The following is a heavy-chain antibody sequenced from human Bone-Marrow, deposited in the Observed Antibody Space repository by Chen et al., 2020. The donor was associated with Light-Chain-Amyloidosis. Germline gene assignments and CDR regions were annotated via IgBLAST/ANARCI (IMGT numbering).Heavy chain of an antibody. Sequence: VQLVGSGGGLVQPGGSRRLSCVGSGFPFSNHAMTWVRQAPGKGLEWVSVARGGDGPTYYADSVRGRFTIYRDNSKNTLYLQMNSLRAEDTAVYYCAKDRCTSISCSDFDYWGQGTLVTVSS. V-gene: IGHV3-23*04. D-gene: IGHD2-2*01. CDR1: GFPFSNHA. J-gene: IGHJ4*02. CDR3: AKDRCTSISCSDFDY. CDR2: ARGGDGPT.